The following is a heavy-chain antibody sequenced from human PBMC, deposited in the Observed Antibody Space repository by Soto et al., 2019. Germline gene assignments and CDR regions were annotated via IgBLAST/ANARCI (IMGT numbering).Heavy chain of an antibody. CDR1: GGTFSSYS. CDR2: IIPIFGTA. CDR3: ARDGGRHSGGIDY. V-gene: IGHV1-69*01. Sequence: QVQLVQSGAEVKKPGSSLKVSCKASGGTFSSYSINGLRQAPGQGLEWMGEIIPIFGTANYAQKFQGRVTITADESTSTAYMELSSLRSEDTAVYYCARDGGRHSGGIDYWGQGTLVTVSS. J-gene: IGHJ4*02. D-gene: IGHD1-26*01.